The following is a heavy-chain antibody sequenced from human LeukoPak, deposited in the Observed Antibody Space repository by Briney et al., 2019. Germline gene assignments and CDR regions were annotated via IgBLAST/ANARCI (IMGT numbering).Heavy chain of an antibody. V-gene: IGHV3-23*01. J-gene: IGHJ4*02. Sequence: PGGSLRLSCVVSGFTLSSYAMSWVRQAPGKGLEWVAATSSSDSGKYHADSVRGRFTISRDNSKNTVYLQMNSLRAEDAAVYCCARAPVTSCRGAVCYPFAYWGPGILVTVSS. CDR3: ARAPVTSCRGAVCYPFAY. D-gene: IGHD2-8*02. CDR1: GFTLSSYA. CDR2: TSSSDSGK.